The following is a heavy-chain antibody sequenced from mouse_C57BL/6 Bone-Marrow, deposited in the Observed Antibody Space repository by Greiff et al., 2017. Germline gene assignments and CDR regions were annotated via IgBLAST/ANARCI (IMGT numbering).Heavy chain of an antibody. CDR1: GFSLTSYG. Sequence: QVQLKQSGPGLVQPSQSLSITCTVSGFSLTSYGVHWVRQSPGKGLEWLGVIWSGGSTDYNAAFISRLSISKDNSKSQVFFKMNSLQADDTAIYYCASITTVVAINWYFDVWGTGTTVTVSS. V-gene: IGHV2-2*01. D-gene: IGHD1-1*01. J-gene: IGHJ1*03. CDR3: ASITTVVAINWYFDV. CDR2: IWSGGST.